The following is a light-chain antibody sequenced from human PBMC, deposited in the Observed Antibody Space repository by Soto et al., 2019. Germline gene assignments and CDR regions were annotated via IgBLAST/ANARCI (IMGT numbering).Light chain of an antibody. Sequence: EIVLTQSPDTLSLSPGERATLSCRASQSLINNYLAWYQQRPGQAPRLLFYVASNRATGVPDRFSGSGSGNDFTLTISRLEPEDFAVYYCHQYAGSPRTFGQGTKVEIK. CDR1: QSLINNY. J-gene: IGKJ1*01. CDR3: HQYAGSPRT. CDR2: VAS. V-gene: IGKV3-20*01.